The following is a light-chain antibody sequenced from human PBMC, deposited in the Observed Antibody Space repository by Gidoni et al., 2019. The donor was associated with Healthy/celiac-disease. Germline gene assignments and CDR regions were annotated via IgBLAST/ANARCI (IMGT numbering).Light chain of an antibody. CDR1: QSVLYSSNNKNY. J-gene: IGKJ3*01. Sequence: DIVMTQSPASLAVSLGERATINCKSSQSVLYSSNNKNYLAWYQQQPGQPPKLLIYWASTRESGVPDRFSGSGSGTDFTLTISSLQAEDVAVYSCQQYYSTAFTFGPGTKVDIK. CDR3: QQYYSTAFT. CDR2: WAS. V-gene: IGKV4-1*01.